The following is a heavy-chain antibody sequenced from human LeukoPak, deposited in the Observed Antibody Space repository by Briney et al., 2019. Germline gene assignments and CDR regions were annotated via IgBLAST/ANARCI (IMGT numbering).Heavy chain of an antibody. V-gene: IGHV3-74*01. J-gene: IGHJ4*02. CDR2: INSDGSST. CDR3: ARRRDFIDY. D-gene: IGHD3/OR15-3a*01. Sequence: GGSLRLSCAASGFIFSSYWMYWVRQAPGKGLVWVSRINSDGSSTTYADSVKGRFAISRDNTKNSLYLQMNSLRAEDTAVYYCARRRDFIDYWGQGTLVTVSS. CDR1: GFIFSSYW.